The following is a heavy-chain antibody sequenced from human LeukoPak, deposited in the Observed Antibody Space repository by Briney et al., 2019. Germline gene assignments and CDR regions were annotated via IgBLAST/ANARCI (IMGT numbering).Heavy chain of an antibody. J-gene: IGHJ4*02. CDR1: GFTFSSYG. V-gene: IGHV3-30*02. Sequence: PGGSLRLSCAASGFTFSSYGMHRVRQAPGKGLEWVAFIRYDGSNKYYADSVKGRFTISRDNSKNTLYLQMNSLRAEDTAVYYCAKVLSVVVAATLLDYWGQGTLVTVSS. CDR3: AKVLSVVVAATLLDY. CDR2: IRYDGSNK. D-gene: IGHD2-15*01.